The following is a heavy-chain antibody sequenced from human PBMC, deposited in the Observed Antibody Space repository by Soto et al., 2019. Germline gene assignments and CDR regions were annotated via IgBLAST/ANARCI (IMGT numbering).Heavy chain of an antibody. CDR1: GGTFSSYA. CDR3: ARVDCGGDCYSATWDYYYGMDV. V-gene: IGHV1-69*01. J-gene: IGHJ6*02. Sequence: QVPLVQSGAEVKKPGSSVKVSCKASGGTFSSYAISWVRQAPGQGLEWMGGIIPIFGTANYAQKFQGRVTITADESTSTAYMELSSLRSEDTAVYYCARVDCGGDCYSATWDYYYGMDVWGQGTTVTVSS. D-gene: IGHD2-21*02. CDR2: IIPIFGTA.